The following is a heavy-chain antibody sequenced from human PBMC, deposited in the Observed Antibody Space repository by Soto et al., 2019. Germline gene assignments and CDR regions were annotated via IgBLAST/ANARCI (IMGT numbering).Heavy chain of an antibody. V-gene: IGHV1-46*01. CDR1: GYTFTSYY. Sequence: ASVKVSCKASGYTFTSYYMHWVRQAPGQGLEWMGIINPSGGSTSYAQKFQGRVTITRDTSATTAYMELSSLRSEDTAVYYCARAVLDPNWNYYYYYGMDVWGQGTTVTVS. D-gene: IGHD1-1*01. CDR3: ARAVLDPNWNYYYYYGMDV. CDR2: INPSGGST. J-gene: IGHJ6*02.